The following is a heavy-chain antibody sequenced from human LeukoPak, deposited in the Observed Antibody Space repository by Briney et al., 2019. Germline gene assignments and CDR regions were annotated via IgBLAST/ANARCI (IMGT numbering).Heavy chain of an antibody. V-gene: IGHV4-34*01. Sequence: SETLSLTCAVYGGSFSGYYWSWIRQPPGKGLEWIGEINHSGSTNYNPSLKSRVTISVDTSKNQFSLKLSSVTAADTAVYYCARGPSVFTMVRGVIIFDYWGKGTTVTVSS. CDR3: ARGPSVFTMVRGVIIFDY. CDR2: INHSGST. D-gene: IGHD3-10*01. J-gene: IGHJ4*03. CDR1: GGSFSGYY.